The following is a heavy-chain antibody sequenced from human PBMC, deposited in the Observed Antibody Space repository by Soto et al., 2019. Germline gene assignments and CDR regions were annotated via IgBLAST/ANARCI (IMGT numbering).Heavy chain of an antibody. D-gene: IGHD3-10*01. CDR3: AKREGFADVLYGVDV. Sequence: EVQLLESGGGFVQPGESLRLSCVASGFTFDSYAMTWVRQAAGKGLGWVSTIRHSGGETFYADSVKGRFTISRDNSKNTLYLQMNSLSPEDTAVYYCAKREGFADVLYGVDVWGQGTTVTVSS. V-gene: IGHV3-23*01. CDR2: IRHSGGET. J-gene: IGHJ6*02. CDR1: GFTFDSYA.